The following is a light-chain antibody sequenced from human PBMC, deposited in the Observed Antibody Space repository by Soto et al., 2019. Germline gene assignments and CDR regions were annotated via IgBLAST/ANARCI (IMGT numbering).Light chain of an antibody. CDR3: CSYAGSYTYV. CDR2: DVS. V-gene: IGLV2-11*01. CDR1: SSDVGGYNY. J-gene: IGLJ1*01. Sequence: QSVXTXPRSVSGSXGQSVTISCTGTSSDVGGYNYVSWYQQHPGKAPKLMIYDVSKRPSGVPDRFSGXKSGNTASLTISGLXAEDEADYYCCSYAGSYTYVFGTGTK.